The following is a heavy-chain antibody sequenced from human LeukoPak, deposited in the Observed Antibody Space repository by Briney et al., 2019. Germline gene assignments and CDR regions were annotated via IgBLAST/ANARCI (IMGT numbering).Heavy chain of an antibody. J-gene: IGHJ4*02. D-gene: IGHD3-22*01. Sequence: GGSLGLSCAASGFTFSSLAMHWVRQAPGKGLEWVSGISGSGDATYYADSVRGRFTVSRDNSKNTLYLQMSSLRAEDTALYFCARVLSIGFHYDYRGPGTLVTVSS. CDR1: GFTFSSLA. CDR2: ISGSGDAT. V-gene: IGHV3-23*01. CDR3: ARVLSIGFHYDY.